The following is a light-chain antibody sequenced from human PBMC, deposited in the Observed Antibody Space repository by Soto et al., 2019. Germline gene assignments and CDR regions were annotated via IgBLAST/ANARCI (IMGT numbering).Light chain of an antibody. J-gene: IGLJ3*02. CDR1: RSNIGRNF. Sequence: QAVVTQSPSASGTPGQRVTISCSGSRSNIGRNFEYWYQQVPGTAPRLLIQRNNERPSGVPDRFSGSKSGTSVSLAISGLRSDDEATYYCASWDDTLDAQVFGGGTQLTVL. CDR3: ASWDDTLDAQV. CDR2: RNN. V-gene: IGLV1-47*01.